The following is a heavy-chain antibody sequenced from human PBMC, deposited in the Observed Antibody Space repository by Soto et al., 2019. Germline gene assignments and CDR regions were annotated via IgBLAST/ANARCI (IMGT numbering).Heavy chain of an antibody. CDR2: INSDGSST. CDR1: GFTFSSYW. CDR3: ARGAVDYDILTGYYYYYMDV. D-gene: IGHD3-9*01. Sequence: GGSLRLSCAASGFTFSSYWMHWVRQAPGKGLVWVSRINSDGSSTSYADSVKGRFTISRDNAKNTLFLQMNSLRAEDTAVYYCARGAVDYDILTGYYYYYMDVWGKGTTVTVSS. V-gene: IGHV3-74*01. J-gene: IGHJ6*03.